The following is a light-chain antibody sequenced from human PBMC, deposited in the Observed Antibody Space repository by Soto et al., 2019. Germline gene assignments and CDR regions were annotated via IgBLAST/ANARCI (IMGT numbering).Light chain of an antibody. CDR2: SAS. CDR3: QQTYTTPLT. CDR1: QSIDNY. V-gene: IGKV1-39*01. J-gene: IGKJ4*01. Sequence: DIQMTQSPSSLSASVGDRVTITCRASQSIDNYLNWYQQKPGKAPKLLIYSASSLQSGVPSRFSGSGSGADYTLTISSLQTEDFATYYWQQTYTTPLTFGGGTKVEIK.